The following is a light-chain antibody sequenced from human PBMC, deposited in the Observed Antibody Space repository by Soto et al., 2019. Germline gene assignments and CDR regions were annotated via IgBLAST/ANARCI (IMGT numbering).Light chain of an antibody. CDR3: QQRSNWPPLT. V-gene: IGKV3-11*01. Sequence: EIVLTQSPATLSLSPGERATLSCRASQSVSSYLAWYQQKPGQAPRRLIYDASNRATGIPARFSGSGSGTDFPLTISSPEPEDIAVDYCQQRSNWPPLTFGGGTKVEIK. CDR2: DAS. CDR1: QSVSSY. J-gene: IGKJ4*01.